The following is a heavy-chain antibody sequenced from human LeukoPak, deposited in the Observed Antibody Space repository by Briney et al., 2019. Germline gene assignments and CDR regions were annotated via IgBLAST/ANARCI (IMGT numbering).Heavy chain of an antibody. CDR1: GFSFSSYA. V-gene: IGHV3-23*01. Sequence: GGSLRLSCAASGFSFSSYAMSWVRQAPGKGLDWVSAISGSGGTTYYADSVKGRFTISRDNSKNTLYLQMNSLRAEDTAVYYCARGPYYFGSGDWGQGTLVTVSS. D-gene: IGHD3-10*01. CDR2: ISGSGGTT. CDR3: ARGPYYFGSGD. J-gene: IGHJ4*02.